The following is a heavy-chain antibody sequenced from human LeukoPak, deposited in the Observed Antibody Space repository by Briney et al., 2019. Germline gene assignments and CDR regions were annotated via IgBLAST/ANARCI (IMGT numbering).Heavy chain of an antibody. D-gene: IGHD3-22*01. CDR3: ASIFYYDTARPFDI. V-gene: IGHV1-69*04. Sequence: ASVKLSCKASGGTFSSYAISWVRQAPGQGLEWMGRIIPILGIANYAQKFQGRVTITSDKSTSTTYMELSSLRSEDTAVYYCASIFYYDTARPFDIWGQGTMVTVSS. CDR1: GGTFSSYA. J-gene: IGHJ3*02. CDR2: IIPILGIA.